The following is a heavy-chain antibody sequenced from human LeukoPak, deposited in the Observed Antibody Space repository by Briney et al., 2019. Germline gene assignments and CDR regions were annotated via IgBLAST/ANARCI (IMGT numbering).Heavy chain of an antibody. CDR2: IYYSGST. V-gene: IGHV4-39*01. D-gene: IGHD3-22*01. J-gene: IGHJ6*03. Sequence: SETLSLTCTVSGGSISSSSYYWGWIRQPPGKGLEWIGSIYYSGSTYYNPSLKSRVTISVDTSKNQFSLKLSSVTAADTAVYYCARLVGYYYDSSGYYSSYYYYYYYMDVWGKRTTVTVSS. CDR1: GGSISSSSYY. CDR3: ARLVGYYYDSSGYYSSYYYYYYYMDV.